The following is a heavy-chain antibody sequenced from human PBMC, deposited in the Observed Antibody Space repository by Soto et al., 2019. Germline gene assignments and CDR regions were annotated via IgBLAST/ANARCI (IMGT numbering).Heavy chain of an antibody. D-gene: IGHD3-9*01. CDR3: AATYDILTGYSWGFDY. V-gene: IGHV1-58*01. CDR1: GFTFTSSA. CDR2: IVVGSGNT. J-gene: IGHJ4*02. Sequence: QMQLVQSGPEVKKPGTAVKVSCKASGFTFTSSAVQWVRQARGQRLEWIGWIVVGSGNTNNAQKFQERVTITRDMSTSTAYMALSSLRSEDTAVYYCAATYDILTGYSWGFDYWGQGTLVTVSS.